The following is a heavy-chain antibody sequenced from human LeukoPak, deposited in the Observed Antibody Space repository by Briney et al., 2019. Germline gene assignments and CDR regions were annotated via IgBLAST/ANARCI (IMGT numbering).Heavy chain of an antibody. CDR3: ARVTGSSSWYAYFQH. D-gene: IGHD6-13*01. CDR2: ISYDGSNK. CDR1: GFTFSSYA. Sequence: GRSLRLSCAASGFTFSSYAMHWVRQAPGKGLEWVAVISYDGSNKYYADSVKGRFTISRDNSKNTLYLQMNSLRAEDTAVYYCARVTGSSSWYAYFQHWGQGTLVTVSS. J-gene: IGHJ1*01. V-gene: IGHV3-30-3*01.